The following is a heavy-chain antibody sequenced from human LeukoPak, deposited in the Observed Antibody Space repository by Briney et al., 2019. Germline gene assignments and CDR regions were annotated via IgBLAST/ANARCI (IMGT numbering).Heavy chain of an antibody. J-gene: IGHJ3*02. V-gene: IGHV4-4*07. D-gene: IGHD3-9*01. Sequence: SETLSLTCTVPGGSISSYYWSWIRQPAGKGLEWIGRIYTSGSTNYNPSLKSRVTMSVDTSKNQFSLKLSSVTAADTAVYYCARACSNYDILTGYYTPSDAFDIWGQGTMVTVSS. CDR3: ARACSNYDILTGYYTPSDAFDI. CDR2: IYTSGST. CDR1: GGSISSYY.